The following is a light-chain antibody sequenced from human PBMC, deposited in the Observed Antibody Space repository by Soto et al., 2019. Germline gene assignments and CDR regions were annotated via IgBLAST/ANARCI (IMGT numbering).Light chain of an antibody. CDR1: QSIKNF. CDR3: QRYDSVPRT. J-gene: IGKJ1*01. CDR2: DAS. Sequence: DIRMTQSPPSLSASVGDKVTITCRASQSIKNFLAWYHQKPGDIPKLLMYDASTLQSGASSRFSGSGSGTVFTLTINSLQPEDVGSYYCQRYDSVPRTFGQGTKVEVK. V-gene: IGKV1-27*01.